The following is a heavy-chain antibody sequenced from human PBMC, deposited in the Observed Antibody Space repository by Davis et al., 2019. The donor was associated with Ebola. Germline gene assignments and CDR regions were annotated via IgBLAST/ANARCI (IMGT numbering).Heavy chain of an antibody. CDR2: IRSTANTYAT. CDR1: GFTFSGSA. V-gene: IGHV3-73*01. D-gene: IGHD4-23*01. Sequence: GESLKISCAASGFTFSGSAMHWVRQASGKGLEWVGRIRSTANTYATAYAASVKGRFTISRDNAKNSLYLQMNSLRAEDTAVYYCARDPVDPESDYYFYGMDVWGTGTTVTVSP. J-gene: IGHJ6*04. CDR3: ARDPVDPESDYYFYGMDV.